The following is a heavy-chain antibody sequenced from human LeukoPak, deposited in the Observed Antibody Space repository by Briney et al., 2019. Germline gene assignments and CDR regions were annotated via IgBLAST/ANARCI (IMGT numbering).Heavy chain of an antibody. D-gene: IGHD6-13*01. CDR3: ASLAAAGPYYYYYMDV. Sequence: PSETLSLTCTVSGGSISSYYWSWIRQPAGKGLEWIGRIYTSGSTNYNPSLKSRVTMSVDTPKNQFSLKLSSVTAADTAVYYCASLAAAGPYYYYYMDVWGKGTTVTVSS. V-gene: IGHV4-4*07. CDR1: GGSISSYY. J-gene: IGHJ6*03. CDR2: IYTSGST.